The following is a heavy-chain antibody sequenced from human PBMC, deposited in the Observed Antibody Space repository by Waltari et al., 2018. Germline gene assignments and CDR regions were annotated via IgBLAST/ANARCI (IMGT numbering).Heavy chain of an antibody. Sequence: QVQLKESGPGLLKASETLSLTCDVSGYAINSGFYWGWIRQPPGKGLEWIATIYHEGSTFYNPSLTSRVSTSMDTSKNQFSRTRKSVTAADTAVYYCSRQVLGYCTSAACRRLESWGQGTLVTVSS. D-gene: IGHD2-2*03. CDR1: GYAINSGFY. CDR2: IYHEGST. CDR3: SRQVLGYCTSAACRRLES. V-gene: IGHV4-38-2*01. J-gene: IGHJ4*02.